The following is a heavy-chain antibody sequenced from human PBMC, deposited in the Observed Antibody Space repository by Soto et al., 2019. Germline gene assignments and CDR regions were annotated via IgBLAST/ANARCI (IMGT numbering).Heavy chain of an antibody. D-gene: IGHD2-2*01. Sequence: ASVKVSCKASGYTFTSYDINWVRQATGQGLEWMGWMNPNSGNTGYAQKFQGRVTMTRNTSISTAYMELSSLRSEDTAVYYCARPPNCIVTSCYGWYFDYWGQGTLVTVSS. CDR1: GYTFTSYD. V-gene: IGHV1-8*01. CDR3: ARPPNCIVTSCYGWYFDY. CDR2: MNPNSGNT. J-gene: IGHJ4*02.